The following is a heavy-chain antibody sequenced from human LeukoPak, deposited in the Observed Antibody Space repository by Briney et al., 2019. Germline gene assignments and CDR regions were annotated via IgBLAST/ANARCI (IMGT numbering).Heavy chain of an antibody. CDR1: GYTFTSYY. CDR2: INPNSGGT. J-gene: IGHJ4*02. V-gene: IGHV1-2*04. D-gene: IGHD3-10*01. CDR3: ARGPQFTMEEGGYYFDY. Sequence: GASVKVSCKASGYTFTSYYLHWVRQAPGQGLEWMGWINPNSGGTNYAQKFQGWVTMTRDTSISTAYMELSRLRSDDTAVYYCARGPQFTMEEGGYYFDYWGQGTLVTVSP.